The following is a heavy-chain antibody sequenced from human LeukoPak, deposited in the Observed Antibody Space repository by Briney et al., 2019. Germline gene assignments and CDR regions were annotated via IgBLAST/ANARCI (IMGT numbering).Heavy chain of an antibody. CDR2: ISGSGGST. CDR1: GFTFSSDA. J-gene: IGHJ4*02. D-gene: IGHD3-10*01. Sequence: PGGSLRLSCAASGFTFSSDAMSWVRQAPGKGLEWVSAISGSGGSTYYAYSVKGRFPMSRDTYKHTLYLHMNSLRAEDTAVYYCAKVHELLWFRYWGQGTLVTVSS. CDR3: AKVHELLWFRY. V-gene: IGHV3-23*01.